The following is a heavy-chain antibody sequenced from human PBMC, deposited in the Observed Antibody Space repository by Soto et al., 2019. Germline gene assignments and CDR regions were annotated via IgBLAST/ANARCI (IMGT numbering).Heavy chain of an antibody. CDR2: ISYDGRNK. J-gene: IGHJ3*01. CDR1: GFTFSSYA. D-gene: IGHD2-15*01. CDR3: AREHVVVNAFDL. Sequence: QVPLVESGGGVVQPGRSLRLSCAASGFTFSSYAMHWVRQAPGKGLEWVAVISYDGRNKYYADSVQGRFTISRDNSKNTLYLHMNSLRSEDTAVYYCAREHVVVNAFDLWGQGTMVTVSS. V-gene: IGHV3-30*04.